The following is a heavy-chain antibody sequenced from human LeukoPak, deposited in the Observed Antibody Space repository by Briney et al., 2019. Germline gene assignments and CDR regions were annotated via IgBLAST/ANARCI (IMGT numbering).Heavy chain of an antibody. CDR2: IIPIFGTA. V-gene: IGHV1-69*05. CDR3: ARVSGRARRRVY. J-gene: IGHJ4*02. D-gene: IGHD3-10*01. CDR1: GGTFSSYA. Sequence: GASVKVSCKASGGTFSSYAISWVRQAPGQGLEWMGRIIPIFGTANYAQKFQGRVTITTDESTSTAYMELSSLRAEDTAVYYCARVSGRARRRVYWGQGTLVTVSS.